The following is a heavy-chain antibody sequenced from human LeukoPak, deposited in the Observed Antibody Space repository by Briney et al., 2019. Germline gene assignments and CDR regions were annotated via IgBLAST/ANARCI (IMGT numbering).Heavy chain of an antibody. Sequence: SETLSLTCTVSGGSISSSSYSWGWVRQPPGKGLEWIGSIYYSGSTYYHPSLKSRVTISVDTSKNQFSLKLSSVTAADTAVYYCARVKSSGWYITRNFDYYYYYYMDVWGKGTTVTVSS. CDR3: ARVKSSGWYITRNFDYYYYYYMDV. V-gene: IGHV4-39*07. D-gene: IGHD6-19*01. J-gene: IGHJ6*03. CDR1: GGSISSSSYS. CDR2: IYYSGST.